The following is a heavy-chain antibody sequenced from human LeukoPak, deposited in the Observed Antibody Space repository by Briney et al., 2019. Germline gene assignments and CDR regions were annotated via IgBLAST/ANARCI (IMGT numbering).Heavy chain of an antibody. D-gene: IGHD6-13*01. Sequence: GGSLRLSCAVSGLTVSTNYMTWVRQAPGKGLECVSVIYGGGSTYYADSVKGRFTISRDNSKNTLYLQMNSLRAEDTAVYYCARGGVAAAGMDMDVWGQGTTVTVSS. V-gene: IGHV3-66*02. J-gene: IGHJ6*02. CDR3: ARGGVAAAGMDMDV. CDR2: IYGGGST. CDR1: GLTVSTNY.